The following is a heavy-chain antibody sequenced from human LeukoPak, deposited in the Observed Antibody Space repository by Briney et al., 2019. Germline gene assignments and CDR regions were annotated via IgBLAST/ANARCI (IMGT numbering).Heavy chain of an antibody. V-gene: IGHV3-33*01. CDR2: IWHDGSIK. CDR3: ARAVGPFDF. Sequence: GRSLRLSCTASGFTFSTYGMHWVRQAPGKGLEWVAVIWHDGSIKYYADSVKGRFTISRDNSKNTLYLQMNSLRAEDTAVYYCARAVGPFDFWGPGTIVIVSS. J-gene: IGHJ3*01. CDR1: GFTFSTYG.